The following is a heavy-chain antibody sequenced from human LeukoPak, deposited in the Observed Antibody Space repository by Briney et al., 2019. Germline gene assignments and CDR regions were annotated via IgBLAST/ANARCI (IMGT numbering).Heavy chain of an antibody. Sequence: PSETLSLTCTVSGGSITSYYWSWVRQPPGKGLEWIGYIFYSGSTNYNPSLKSRVTISVDTSKNQFSLRLSSVTAADTAVYYCARQGSVSSGALVWGQGTLVTVSS. V-gene: IGHV4-59*08. CDR3: ARQGSVSSGALV. D-gene: IGHD3-22*01. CDR1: GGSITSYY. J-gene: IGHJ4*02. CDR2: IFYSGST.